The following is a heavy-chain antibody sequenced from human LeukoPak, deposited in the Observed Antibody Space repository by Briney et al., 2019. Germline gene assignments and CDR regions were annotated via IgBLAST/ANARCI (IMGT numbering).Heavy chain of an antibody. Sequence: GESLKISCKGSGYSFTSYWIGWVRQMPGKGLEWMGIIYPGDSDTRYSPSFQGQVTISADKSISTAYLQWSSLKASDTVMYYCARGDYYDSSGYYWSDAFDIWGQGTMVTVSS. CDR1: GYSFTSYW. V-gene: IGHV5-51*01. CDR2: IYPGDSDT. J-gene: IGHJ3*02. CDR3: ARGDYYDSSGYYWSDAFDI. D-gene: IGHD3-22*01.